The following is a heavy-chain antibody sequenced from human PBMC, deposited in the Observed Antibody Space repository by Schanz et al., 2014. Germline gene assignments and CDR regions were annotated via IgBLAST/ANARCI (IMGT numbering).Heavy chain of an antibody. D-gene: IGHD3-22*01. J-gene: IGHJ4*02. CDR3: AKDGRLPYYGTGSDFDY. CDR2: ISANGGST. CDR1: GLTFSDYY. Sequence: VQLVESGGGLVKPGGSLRLSCAASGLTFSDYYMSWIRQAPGKGLEWVSGISANGGSTHYADSVKGRFTISRDNLKNTVYLQMNSLRAGDTAVYYCAKDGRLPYYGTGSDFDYWGQGTLVAVSS. V-gene: IGHV3-23*04.